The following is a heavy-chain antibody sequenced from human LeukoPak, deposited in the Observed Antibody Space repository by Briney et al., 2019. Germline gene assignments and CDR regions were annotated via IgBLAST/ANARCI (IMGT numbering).Heavy chain of an antibody. CDR1: GYTFTNYG. D-gene: IGHD4-17*01. Sequence: ASVKVSCKASGYTFTNYGISWVRQAPGQGLEWMGWVSIYTGKTYHAQKFQARVTMTTDTSTTTAYMELRSLRSDDTAVYYRAKDRGWQYEDYETVAVEHWGQGTLVTVSS. V-gene: IGHV1-18*01. CDR3: AKDRGWQYEDYETVAVEH. J-gene: IGHJ4*02. CDR2: VSIYTGKT.